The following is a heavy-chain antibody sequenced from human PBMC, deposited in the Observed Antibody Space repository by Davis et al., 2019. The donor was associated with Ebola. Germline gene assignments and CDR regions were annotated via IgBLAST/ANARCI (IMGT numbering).Heavy chain of an antibody. V-gene: IGHV3-30*03. J-gene: IGHJ6*02. Sequence: GESLKISCAASGFTFSSYGMHWVRQAPGKGLEWVAVISYDGSNKYYADSVKGRFTISRDNSKNTLYLQMNSLRAEDTAVYYCASIAVPAAPGYYYGMDVWGQGTTVTVSS. CDR3: ASIAVPAAPGYYYGMDV. CDR1: GFTFSSYG. CDR2: ISYDGSNK. D-gene: IGHD2-2*01.